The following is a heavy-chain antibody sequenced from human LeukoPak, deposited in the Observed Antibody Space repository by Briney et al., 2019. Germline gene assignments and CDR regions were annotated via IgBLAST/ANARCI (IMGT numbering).Heavy chain of an antibody. CDR1: GFSFSTYG. CDR3: AKEYRDFSGYDY. D-gene: IGHD5-12*01. Sequence: GGSLRLSCVASGFSFSTYGMHWVRQAPGKGLEWVAVISSVGNHYFYVDSVKGRFTISRDNSKNTLYLQMDSLRAEDTAFYYCAKEYRDFSGYDYWGQGTMVAVSS. J-gene: IGHJ3*01. V-gene: IGHV3-30*18. CDR2: ISSVGNHY.